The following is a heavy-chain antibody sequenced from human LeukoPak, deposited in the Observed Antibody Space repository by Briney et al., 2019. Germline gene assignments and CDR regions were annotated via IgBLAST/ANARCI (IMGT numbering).Heavy chain of an antibody. CDR2: IYYSGST. D-gene: IGHD3-9*01. CDR1: GGSISGYY. V-gene: IGHV4-59*08. J-gene: IGHJ6*02. CDR3: ASIYDILTGSYGMDV. Sequence: ETPSLTSTLPGGSISGYYWSSIWARPRKGGERGGYIYYSGSTNYNPSLKSRVTISVDTSKNQFPLKLSSVTAADTAVYYCASIYDILTGSYGMDVWGQGTTVTVSS.